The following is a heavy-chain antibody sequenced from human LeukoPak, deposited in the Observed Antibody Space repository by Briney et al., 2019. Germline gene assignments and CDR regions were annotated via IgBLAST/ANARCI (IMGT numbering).Heavy chain of an antibody. CDR1: GYSFTSYW. Sequence: GESLKISCKGSGYSFTSYWIGWVRQMPGKGLEWMGIIYPGDSDTRYSPSFQGQVTISADKSISTAYLQWSSLKASDTAMYYCARQVDYADNYYYMDVWGRGTTVTVSS. CDR3: ARQVDYADNYYYMDV. D-gene: IGHD4-17*01. V-gene: IGHV5-51*01. CDR2: IYPGDSDT. J-gene: IGHJ6*03.